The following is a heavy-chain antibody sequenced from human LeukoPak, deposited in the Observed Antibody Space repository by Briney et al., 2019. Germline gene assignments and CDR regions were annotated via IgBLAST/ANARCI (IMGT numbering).Heavy chain of an antibody. D-gene: IGHD4-17*01. CDR2: IRSKAYGGTT. Sequence: GGSLRLFCTASGFTFGDYAMSWVRQAPGKGLEWVGFIRSKAYGGTTEYAASVKGRFTISRDDSKSIAYLQLNSLKTEDTAVYYCTRRMVTTDAFDIWGQGTTVTVSS. V-gene: IGHV3-49*04. CDR3: TRRMVTTDAFDI. J-gene: IGHJ3*02. CDR1: GFTFGDYA.